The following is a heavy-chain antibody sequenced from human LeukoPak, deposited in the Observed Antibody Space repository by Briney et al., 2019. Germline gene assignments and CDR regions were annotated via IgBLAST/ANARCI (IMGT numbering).Heavy chain of an antibody. CDR2: IYYSGST. D-gene: IGHD2-2*01. Sequence: TSETLSLTCTVSGGSISSYYWSWIRQPPGKGLEWIGYIYYSGSTNYNPSLKSRVTISVDTSKNQFSLKLSSVTAADTAVYYCARLRGVVPAASKRFDPWGQGTLVTVSS. J-gene: IGHJ5*02. CDR3: ARLRGVVPAASKRFDP. V-gene: IGHV4-59*01. CDR1: GGSISSYY.